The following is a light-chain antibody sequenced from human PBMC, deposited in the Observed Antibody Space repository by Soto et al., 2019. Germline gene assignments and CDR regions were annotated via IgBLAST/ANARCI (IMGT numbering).Light chain of an antibody. CDR3: QHYDSARWT. J-gene: IGKJ1*01. CDR2: GTS. Sequence: SSSDSQSVSSSHLAWYQQKPGQAPRLLIYGTSSRATGIPDRFSGSGSGTDFSLTICSLETADYAVYCCQHYDSARWTCGLGTKVDIK. V-gene: IGKV3-20*01. CDR1: QSVSSSH.